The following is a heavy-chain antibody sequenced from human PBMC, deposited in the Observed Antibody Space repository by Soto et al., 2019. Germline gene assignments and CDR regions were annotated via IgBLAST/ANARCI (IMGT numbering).Heavy chain of an antibody. V-gene: IGHV1-8*01. D-gene: IGHD4-17*01. J-gene: IGHJ6*02. CDR3: AREVSPYGDYYYYYGMDV. Sequence: GASVKVSCKASGYTFTSYDINWVRQATGQGLEWMGWMNPNSGNTGYAQKFQGRVTMTRNTSISTAYMELSSLRSEDTAVYYCAREVSPYGDYYYYYGMDVWGQGTTVTVSS. CDR1: GYTFTSYD. CDR2: MNPNSGNT.